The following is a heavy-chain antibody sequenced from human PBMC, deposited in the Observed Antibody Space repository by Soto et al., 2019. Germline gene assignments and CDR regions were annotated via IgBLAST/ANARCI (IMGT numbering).Heavy chain of an antibody. CDR3: ARGLTPDYFDY. CDR1: GYTFTNYG. Sequence: QVQLVQSGAEVKKPGASVKVSCKASGYTFTNYGISWVRQAPGLGLEWMGWLNTYNGNTNYAQNLQDRVTMTTDTSTSTAYMELRSLTSDDTAVYYCARGLTPDYFDYWGQGTLVTLSS. V-gene: IGHV1-18*01. D-gene: IGHD4-17*01. CDR2: LNTYNGNT. J-gene: IGHJ4*02.